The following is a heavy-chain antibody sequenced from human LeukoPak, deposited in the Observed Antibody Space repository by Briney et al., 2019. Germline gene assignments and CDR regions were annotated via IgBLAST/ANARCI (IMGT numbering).Heavy chain of an antibody. Sequence: PSETLSLTCAVYGGSFSGYYWSWVRQPPGKGLEWIGEINHSGSTNYNASLKSRVTISVDKSKNQFSLKLSSVTAADTAVYYCARDLWFGETNWFDPWGQGTLVTVSS. D-gene: IGHD3-10*01. CDR1: GGSFSGYY. J-gene: IGHJ5*02. V-gene: IGHV4-34*01. CDR2: INHSGST. CDR3: ARDLWFGETNWFDP.